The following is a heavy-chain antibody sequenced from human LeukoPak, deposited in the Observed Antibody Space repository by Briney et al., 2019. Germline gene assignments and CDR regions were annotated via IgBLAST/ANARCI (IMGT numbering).Heavy chain of an antibody. CDR2: ISNSGST. Sequence: SEALSLTCTVSGGSISSHYWTWIRQSPVKGLEWIGDISNSGSTSYNPSLKSRVTISIDTSKNQFSLKLSSVTATDTAVYYCGRDALVGYFSYYYMDVWGKGTTVTVSS. J-gene: IGHJ6*03. V-gene: IGHV4-59*11. CDR3: GRDALVGYFSYYYMDV. CDR1: GGSISSHY. D-gene: IGHD2-15*01.